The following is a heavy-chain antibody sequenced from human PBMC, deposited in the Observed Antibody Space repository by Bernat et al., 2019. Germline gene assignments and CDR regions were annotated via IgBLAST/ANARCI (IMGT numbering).Heavy chain of an antibody. Sequence: QLQLQESGPGLVKPSETLSLTCTVSGGSISSSSYYWGWIRQPPGKGLECIGIIYYNGETYYNPSLKSRVTIYVDTSKNHFSLKLSSVTAADTALYYCARLRREGSGWQVREVDYWGQGTLVTVSS. CDR2: IYYNGET. D-gene: IGHD6-19*01. CDR3: ARLRREGSGWQVREVDY. V-gene: IGHV4-39*02. J-gene: IGHJ4*02. CDR1: GGSISSSSYY.